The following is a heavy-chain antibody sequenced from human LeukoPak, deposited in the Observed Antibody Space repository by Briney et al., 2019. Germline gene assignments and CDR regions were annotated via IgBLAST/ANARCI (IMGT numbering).Heavy chain of an antibody. Sequence: SETLSLTCIVSGGSISSYYWSWIRQPPGKGLEWIAYISDIGSINYNPSLKSRVTISLDTSKNQFSLKLSSVTAADTAVYYCAGHHPRNTVDFWGQGTLVTVSS. V-gene: IGHV4-59*08. D-gene: IGHD2/OR15-2a*01. CDR3: AGHHPRNTVDF. J-gene: IGHJ4*02. CDR1: GGSISSYY. CDR2: ISDIGSI.